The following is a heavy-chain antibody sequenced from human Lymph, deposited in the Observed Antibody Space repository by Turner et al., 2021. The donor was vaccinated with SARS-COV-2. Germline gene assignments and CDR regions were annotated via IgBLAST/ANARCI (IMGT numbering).Heavy chain of an antibody. CDR3: ANLYSSSAAGDP. J-gene: IGHJ5*02. V-gene: IGHV3-23*01. CDR1: GFTFSSYA. CDR2: ISGSGGSI. Sequence: EVPLLESGGGLVQPGGSLRLSCAASGFTFSSYAMSWVRQAPGKGLECVSAISGSGGSIYYADSVKGRFTIYRDNSKNTLYLQMNSLRAEYTAVYYCANLYSSSAAGDPWGQGTLVTVSS. D-gene: IGHD6-6*01.